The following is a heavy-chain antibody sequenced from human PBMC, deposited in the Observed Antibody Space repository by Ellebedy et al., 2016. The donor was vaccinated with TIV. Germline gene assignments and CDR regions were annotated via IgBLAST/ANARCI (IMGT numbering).Heavy chain of an antibody. D-gene: IGHD6-19*01. Sequence: GGSLRLXXVASGFTFSSNWIHWVRQAPGKGLEWVSAISGSGGSTYYADSVKGRFTISRDNSKNTLYLQMNSLRTEDTAVYYCARAPPGSGPDYWGQGTLVTVSS. CDR3: ARAPPGSGPDY. CDR2: ISGSGGST. V-gene: IGHV3-23*01. CDR1: GFTFSSNW. J-gene: IGHJ4*02.